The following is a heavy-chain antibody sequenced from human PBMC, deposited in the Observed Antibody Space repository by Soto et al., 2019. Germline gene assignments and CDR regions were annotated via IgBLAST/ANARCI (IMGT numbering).Heavy chain of an antibody. CDR3: APGGGGFLAIPNDY. D-gene: IGHD3-16*01. Sequence: QLQLQESGPGPVKPSETLSLTCTVSGYSVSTNNYYWGWIRQPPGKGLEWIGSIAYNGGTYYNPSLKGRVTISLDTSKNQFSLRLRSVSAADTAVYFCAPGGGGFLAIPNDYWGQGSLVTVSS. V-gene: IGHV4-39*01. J-gene: IGHJ4*02. CDR1: GYSVSTNNYY. CDR2: IAYNGGT.